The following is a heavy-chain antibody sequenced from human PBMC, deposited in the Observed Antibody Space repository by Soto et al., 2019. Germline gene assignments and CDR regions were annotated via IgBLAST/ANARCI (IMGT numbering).Heavy chain of an antibody. V-gene: IGHV3-21*06. Sequence: EVQLVESGGGLVEPGGSLRLSCAASEFTFSSHSMNWVRQAPGKGLEWVSSISSSSTNIYYADSVKGRFTISRDNAKNSLFLQMNILRAEDTAVYYCASRSCTTGICPFDYWCRGTLVTVSS. CDR1: EFTFSSHS. CDR2: ISSSSTNI. D-gene: IGHD2-8*01. J-gene: IGHJ4*02. CDR3: ASRSCTTGICPFDY.